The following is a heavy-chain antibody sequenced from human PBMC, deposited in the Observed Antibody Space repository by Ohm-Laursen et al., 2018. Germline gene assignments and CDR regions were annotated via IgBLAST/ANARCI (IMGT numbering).Heavy chain of an antibody. J-gene: IGHJ4*02. D-gene: IGHD6-19*01. V-gene: IGHV3-30*18. Sequence: SLRLSCSASGFTFSSYGMHWVRQAPGKGLEWVAVISYDGSNKYYADSVKGRFIISRENSKNTLYLQMNSLRTEDTAVYFCAKATRIAVAEVDYWGQGTLVTVSS. CDR3: AKATRIAVAEVDY. CDR2: ISYDGSNK. CDR1: GFTFSSYG.